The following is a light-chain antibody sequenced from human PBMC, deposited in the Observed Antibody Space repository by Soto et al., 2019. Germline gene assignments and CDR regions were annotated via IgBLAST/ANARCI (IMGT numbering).Light chain of an antibody. CDR2: LGS. CDR1: QSLLHSNGNIY. V-gene: IGKV2-28*01. CDR3: MQTKPAPQT. J-gene: IGKJ1*01. Sequence: IVLTQSPLSLPVTPGEPASISCRSSQSLLHSNGNIYLDWYLQKPGQSPQLLIYLGSIRASGHPDLFNDSGSGTDFTLKITRVEADDVGVYYCMQTKPAPQTFGLGTKVETK.